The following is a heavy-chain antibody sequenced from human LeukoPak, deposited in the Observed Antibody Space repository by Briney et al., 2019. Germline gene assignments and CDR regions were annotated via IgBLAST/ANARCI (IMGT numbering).Heavy chain of an antibody. CDR1: GFTFSSFA. D-gene: IGHD3-16*02. CDR3: AKRGAEVGVTVAPGDY. V-gene: IGHV3-30*02. CDR2: IRYDGSNK. J-gene: IGHJ4*02. Sequence: GGSLRLSCVASGFTFSSFAMHWVRQAPGKGLEWVAFIRYDGSNKFYADSVKGRFTISRDNSKNTLFLQMNSLRAEDTAVYYCAKRGAEVGVTVAPGDYWGQGTLVTVSS.